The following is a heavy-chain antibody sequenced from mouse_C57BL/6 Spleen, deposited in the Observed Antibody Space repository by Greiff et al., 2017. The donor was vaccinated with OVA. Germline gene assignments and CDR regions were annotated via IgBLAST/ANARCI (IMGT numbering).Heavy chain of an antibody. J-gene: IGHJ2*01. CDR1: GFTFSSYG. Sequence: EVQRVESGGDLVKPGGSLKLSCAASGFTFSSYGMSWVRQTPDKRLEWVATISSGGSYTYYPDSVKGRFTISRDNAKNTLYLQMSSLKSEDTAMYYCARPHPDGYIDYWGQGTTLTVSS. V-gene: IGHV5-6*01. CDR2: ISSGGSYT. D-gene: IGHD2-3*01. CDR3: ARPHPDGYIDY.